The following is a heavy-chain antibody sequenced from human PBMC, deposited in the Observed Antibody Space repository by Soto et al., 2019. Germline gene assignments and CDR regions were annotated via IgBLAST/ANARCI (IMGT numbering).Heavy chain of an antibody. D-gene: IGHD6-13*01. CDR2: IYYSGTT. Sequence: SETLSLTCTVSSGSISSYYWSWIRQPPGKGLEWIGYIYYSGTTNYNPSLKSRVTISVDTSKTQFSLKLGSVTAADTAVYYCARRRMAAAAYYFDYWGQGTLVTVSS. J-gene: IGHJ4*02. V-gene: IGHV4-59*08. CDR3: ARRRMAAAAYYFDY. CDR1: SGSISSYY.